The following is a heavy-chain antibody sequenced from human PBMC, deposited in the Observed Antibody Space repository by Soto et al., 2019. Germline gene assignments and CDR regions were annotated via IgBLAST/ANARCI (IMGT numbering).Heavy chain of an antibody. J-gene: IGHJ4*02. D-gene: IGHD2-2*01. CDR1: GFTFSTSY. V-gene: IGHV3-7*01. Sequence: GGSLRLSCAASGFTFSTSYMSWVRQAPGKGLEWVANIKQDGSGKDYVDSVKGRFTISRDNAKNSLYLQMNSLRAEDTAVYYCARGLASYASYYFDYWGQGTLVTVSS. CDR3: ARGLASYASYYFDY. CDR2: IKQDGSGK.